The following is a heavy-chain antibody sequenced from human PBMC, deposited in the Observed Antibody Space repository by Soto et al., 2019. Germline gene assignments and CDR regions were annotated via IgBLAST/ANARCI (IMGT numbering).Heavy chain of an antibody. Sequence: SGGGLIQPGESLRLSCAAFGLTISGKTYLAWVRQAPGKGLEWVSALYDVDGSFYADSVTGRFTTSSDSSKTTVYLQMNDLRPDDTAVYYCATWHEREHAFDVWGQGTTVTISS. CDR3: ATWHEREHAFDV. V-gene: IGHV3-53*01. CDR2: LYDVDGS. D-gene: IGHD1-1*01. J-gene: IGHJ3*01. CDR1: GLTISGKTY.